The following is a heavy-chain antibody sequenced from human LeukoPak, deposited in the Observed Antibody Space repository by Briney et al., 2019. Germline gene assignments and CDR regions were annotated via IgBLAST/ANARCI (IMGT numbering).Heavy chain of an antibody. CDR1: GFTFSSYA. J-gene: IGHJ3*02. D-gene: IGHD3-9*01. V-gene: IGHV3-23*01. Sequence: GGSLRLSCAASGFTFSSYAMSWVRQAPGKGLEWVSAISGSGGSTYYADSVKGRFTISRDNSKNTLYLQMNSLRAEDTAVYYCAKGRAIRYFDWLPKGPDAFDIWGQGTMVTVSS. CDR2: ISGSGGST. CDR3: AKGRAIRYFDWLPKGPDAFDI.